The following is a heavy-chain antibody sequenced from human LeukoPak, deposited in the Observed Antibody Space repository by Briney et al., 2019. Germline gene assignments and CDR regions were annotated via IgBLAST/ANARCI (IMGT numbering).Heavy chain of an antibody. V-gene: IGHV3-48*01. CDR2: ISLSSTAI. CDR1: GFIFSTYN. CDR3: ARVAFPFLGYCRSTSCPHGDAFDI. Sequence: GGSLRLSCATSGFIFSTYNMNWVRQAPGKGREWVSYISLSSTAIYYADSVKGRFTVSRDNAKNSLYLQMNSLRAEDTAVYYCARVAFPFLGYCRSTSCPHGDAFDIWGQGTMVTVSS. J-gene: IGHJ3*02. D-gene: IGHD2-2*01.